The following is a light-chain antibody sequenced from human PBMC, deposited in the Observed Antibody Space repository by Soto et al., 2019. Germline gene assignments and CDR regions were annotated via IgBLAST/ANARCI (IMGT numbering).Light chain of an antibody. CDR2: GNS. CDR1: SSNIGAGYD. V-gene: IGLV1-40*01. CDR3: QAYDMIQSCYV. J-gene: IGLJ1*01. Sequence: QSVLTQPLSVSGAPGQRVTISCTGSSSNIGAGYDVHCYQQFPGTAPKLLIYGNSNRPSGVPDRFSGSKSGTSASQANTGLQAEDEAVYSCQAYDMIQSCYVFGTGIKVT.